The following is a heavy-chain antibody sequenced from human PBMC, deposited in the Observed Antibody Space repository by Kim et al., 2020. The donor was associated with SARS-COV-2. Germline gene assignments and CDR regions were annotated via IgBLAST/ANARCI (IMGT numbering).Heavy chain of an antibody. CDR1: GYTFIKYA. CDR3: ARDMVAGTPAPFDY. V-gene: IGHV1-3*01. D-gene: IGHD6-19*01. CDR2: ISAGSGNT. J-gene: IGHJ4*02. Sequence: ASVKVSCEASGYTFIKYAIHWMRQAPGQRLEWMGWISAGSGNTRYSQKFQGRVTITRDTSASTAYLGLGSLRSEDTALYYCARDMVAGTPAPFDYWGQGTLVTVSS.